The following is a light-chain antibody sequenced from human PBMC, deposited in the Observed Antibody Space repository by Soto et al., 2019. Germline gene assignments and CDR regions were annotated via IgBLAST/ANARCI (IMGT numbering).Light chain of an antibody. V-gene: IGKV1-27*01. CDR2: AAS. J-gene: IGKJ5*01. Sequence: DIQMTQSPSSLSASVEDRVAITCRASQAINNYLAWYQQKPGKFPKLLIYAASTLHPGVPSRFSGSGSGTDFTLTISSLQPEDVATYYCQKYNSAPLIYGPGKRREIK. CDR3: QKYNSAPLI. CDR1: QAINNY.